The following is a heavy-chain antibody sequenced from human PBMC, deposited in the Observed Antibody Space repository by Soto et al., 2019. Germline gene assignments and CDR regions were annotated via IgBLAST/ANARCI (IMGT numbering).Heavy chain of an antibody. V-gene: IGHV1-69*13. CDR1: GGTFSNSA. CDR3: ANGGYSGYERHEEYYYYDGMDG. J-gene: IGHJ6*01. D-gene: IGHD5-12*01. CDR2: IIPIFGTA. Sequence: ASVKVSCKASGGTFSNSAISWVRHAPGQGLEWIGGIIPIFGTANYAQKFQGRVTITADESTSTAYMELSSLRSEDTAVYYCANGGYSGYERHEEYYYYDGMDGWGRGTMITVSS.